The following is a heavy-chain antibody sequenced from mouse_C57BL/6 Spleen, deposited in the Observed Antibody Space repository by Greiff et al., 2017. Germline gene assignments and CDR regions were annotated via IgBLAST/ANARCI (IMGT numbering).Heavy chain of an antibody. V-gene: IGHV3-6*01. CDR3: AREYYDYDDYAMDD. CDR1: GYSITSGYY. J-gene: IGHJ4*01. Sequence: EVKLMESGPGLVKPSQSLSLTCSVTGYSITSGYYWNWIRQFPGNKLEWMGYISYDGSNNYNPSLKNRISITRDTSKNQFFLKLNSVTTEDTATYYCAREYYDYDDYAMDDWGQGTSVTVSS. D-gene: IGHD2-4*01. CDR2: ISYDGSN.